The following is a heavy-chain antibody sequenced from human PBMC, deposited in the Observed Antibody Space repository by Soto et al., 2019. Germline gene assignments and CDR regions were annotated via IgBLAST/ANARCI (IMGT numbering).Heavy chain of an antibody. CDR2: VSGNNGAS. CDR1: GYTSADFG. CDR3: VRDQKYFRVNGNWFDS. Sequence: QVQLMQSGTEVKKPGASVTVSCKASGYTSADFGISWVRQAPGQGLEWMGWVSGNNGASNPAPKVQCRITMALDTSTGVSYMALRSLRSDDTAIYYCVRDQKYFRVNGNWFDSWGQGTLVSVSS. D-gene: IGHD2-2*01. J-gene: IGHJ5*01. V-gene: IGHV1-18*04.